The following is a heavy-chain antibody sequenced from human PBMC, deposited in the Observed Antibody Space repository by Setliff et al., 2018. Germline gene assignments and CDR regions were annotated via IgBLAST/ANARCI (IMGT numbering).Heavy chain of an antibody. D-gene: IGHD2-8*01. J-gene: IGHJ4*02. CDR3: SRLVRYCTTTTCQTLSGGEH. CDR2: INAYNGNT. V-gene: IGHV1-18*01. CDR1: GYSFNNYG. Sequence: ASVKVSCKASGYSFNNYGIAWVRQAPGQGLEWMGWINAYNGNTFYAPKLQDRVTMTTDTSTATAYLELRSLRSDDTALYFCSRLVRYCTTTTCQTLSGGEHWGQGTLVTVSS.